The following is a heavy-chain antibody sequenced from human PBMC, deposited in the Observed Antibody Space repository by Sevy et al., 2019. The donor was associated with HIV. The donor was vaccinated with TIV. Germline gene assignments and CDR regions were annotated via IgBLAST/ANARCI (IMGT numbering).Heavy chain of an antibody. Sequence: GGSLRLSCTASGFTFSNFGMHWVRQVPGKGLEWVTFIRYDGSDKYYAASVKGRFTISRDDSKNTLYLQMDSLRTEDTAIYYCAKDLAGPGRRYFDYWGQGTLVTVSS. V-gene: IGHV3-30*02. CDR1: GFTFSNFG. CDR2: IRYDGSDK. CDR3: AKDLAGPGRRYFDY. D-gene: IGHD6-13*01. J-gene: IGHJ4*02.